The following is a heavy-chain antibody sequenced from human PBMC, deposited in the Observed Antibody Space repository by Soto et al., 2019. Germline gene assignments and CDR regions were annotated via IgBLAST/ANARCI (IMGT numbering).Heavy chain of an antibody. V-gene: IGHV4-30-2*01. CDR1: GDSISRGAYS. CDR3: ARDLGSGTGWVDP. J-gene: IGHJ5*02. Sequence: QLPLQESGSGLVKPSETLSLTCDVSGDSISRGAYSWSWILQPPGKGLEWLGYSTHNGNSYLNPSLNRRLTISVDKSKNQFVLKLTSVAAADTGVYYCARDLGSGTGWVDPWGQGTLVTVSS. D-gene: IGHD3-10*01. CDR2: STHNGNS.